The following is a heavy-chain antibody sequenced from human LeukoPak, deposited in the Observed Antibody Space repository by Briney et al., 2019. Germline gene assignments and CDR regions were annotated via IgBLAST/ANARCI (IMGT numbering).Heavy chain of an antibody. CDR2: IYYSRST. J-gene: IGHJ6*02. V-gene: IGHV4-61*05. Sequence: SKTLSLTCTVSGGSISSSSYYWGWIRQPPGKGLEWIGYIYYSRSTNYNPSLKSRVTISVDTSKNQFSLKLSSVTAADTAVYYCAGGYSSSWRLYYYYYGMDVWGQGTTVTVSS. CDR1: GGSISSSSYY. CDR3: AGGYSSSWRLYYYYYGMDV. D-gene: IGHD6-13*01.